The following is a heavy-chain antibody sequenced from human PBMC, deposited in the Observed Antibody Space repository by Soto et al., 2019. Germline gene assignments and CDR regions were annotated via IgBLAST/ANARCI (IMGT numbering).Heavy chain of an antibody. Sequence: QVQLVQSGAEVKKPGSSVKVSCKASGGTFSSYAISWVRQAPGQGLEWMGGIIPIFGTANYAQKFQGRVTITADESTSTAYMELSSLRSEDTAVYYCAREPICTSCSSHSYYYYGMDVWGQGTTVTVSS. V-gene: IGHV1-69*01. CDR3: AREPICTSCSSHSYYYYGMDV. D-gene: IGHD2-2*01. J-gene: IGHJ6*02. CDR2: IIPIFGTA. CDR1: GGTFSSYA.